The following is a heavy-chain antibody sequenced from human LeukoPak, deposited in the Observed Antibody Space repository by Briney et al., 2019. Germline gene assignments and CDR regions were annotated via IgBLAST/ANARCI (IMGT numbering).Heavy chain of an antibody. J-gene: IGHJ4*02. CDR2: IFYSGST. Sequence: SETLSLTCTVSGASIRSSSYYWGWVRQPPGRGLEWIGSIFYSGSTYYNPSIKSRVTISVDTSMNQFSLKLRSVTAADTAVYYCASTLTYYYGSGSYYIDCWGQGTLVTVSS. CDR1: GASIRSSSYY. CDR3: ASTLTYYYGSGSYYIDC. D-gene: IGHD3-10*01. V-gene: IGHV4-39*01.